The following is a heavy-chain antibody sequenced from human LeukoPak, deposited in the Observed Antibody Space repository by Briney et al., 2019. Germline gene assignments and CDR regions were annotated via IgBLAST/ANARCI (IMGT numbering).Heavy chain of an antibody. D-gene: IGHD3-22*01. V-gene: IGHV3-21*01. CDR2: ISSSSSYI. J-gene: IGHJ4*02. CDR1: GFTFRSYS. Sequence: GSLRLSCAASGFTFRSYSMNWVRQAPGKGLEWVSSISSSSSYIYYADSVKGRFTISRDNAKNSLYLQMNSLRAEDTAVYYCARDTYYYDSSGYYLMGGFDYWGQGTLVTVSS. CDR3: ARDTYYYDSSGYYLMGGFDY.